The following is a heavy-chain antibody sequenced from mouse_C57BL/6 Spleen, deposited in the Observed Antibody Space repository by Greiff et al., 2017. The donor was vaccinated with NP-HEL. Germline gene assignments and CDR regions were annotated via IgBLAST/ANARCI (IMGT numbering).Heavy chain of an antibody. J-gene: IGHJ2*01. CDR1: GYTFTSYW. CDR3: ARRDDRGY. Sequence: VQLQQSGAELVKPGASVKLSCKASGYTFTSYWMQWVKQRPGQGLEWIGEIDPSDSYTNYNQKFKGKATLTVDTSSSTAYMQLSSLTSEDSAVYYCARRDDRGYWGQGTTLTVSS. V-gene: IGHV1-50*01. CDR2: IDPSDSYT.